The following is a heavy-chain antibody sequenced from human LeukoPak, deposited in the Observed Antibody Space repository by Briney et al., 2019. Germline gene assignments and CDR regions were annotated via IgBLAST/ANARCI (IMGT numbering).Heavy chain of an antibody. J-gene: IGHJ4*02. CDR1: GYTLTSYD. V-gene: IGHV1-8*01. CDR2: MNPNSGRT. Sequence: ASVKVSCKASGYTLTSYDINWVQQATGQGLEWMGWMNPNSGRTGYAQNFQGRITITRNTSISTAYMELSSLRSEDTAVYYCTRETSSRYFDYWGQGTLVTVSS. CDR3: TRETSSRYFDY.